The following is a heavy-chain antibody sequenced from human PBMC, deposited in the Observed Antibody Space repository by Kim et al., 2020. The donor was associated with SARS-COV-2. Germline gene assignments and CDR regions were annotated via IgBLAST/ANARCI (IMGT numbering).Heavy chain of an antibody. CDR3: ARAGYYDSSGHYFDFPFDL. CDR1: GFSVRNTY. V-gene: IGHV3-66*01. J-gene: IGHJ4*02. CDR2: IFSDGRT. Sequence: GGSLRLSCAPSGFSVRNTYLSWVRQAPGKGLEWVSLIFSDGRTFYADPVKGRFTVSKDNSKDTLYLQMNSLGAEDTAVYFCARAGYYDSSGHYFDFPFDLRVQGNLVTVSS. D-gene: IGHD3-22*01.